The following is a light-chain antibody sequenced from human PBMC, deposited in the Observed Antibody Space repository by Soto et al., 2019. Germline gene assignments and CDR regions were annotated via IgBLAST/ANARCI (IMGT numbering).Light chain of an antibody. CDR1: QSISSW. Sequence: DIQMTQSPSTLSASVGDRVTITCRASQSISSWLTWYQQKAGQAPKLLIYKASSVESGVPSRFSGSGSGTEFTLTISSLKPDDSATYYCQQYSYFATFGQGTRVEVK. J-gene: IGKJ1*01. CDR2: KAS. CDR3: QQYSYFAT. V-gene: IGKV1-5*03.